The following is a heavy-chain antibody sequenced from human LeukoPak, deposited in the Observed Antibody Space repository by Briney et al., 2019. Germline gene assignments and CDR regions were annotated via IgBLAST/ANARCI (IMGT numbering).Heavy chain of an antibody. Sequence: SVKVSCKASGGTFSSYSISRVRQAPGQGLEWMGRIIPILGIANYAQKFQGRVTITADKSTSTAYMELSSLRSEDTAVYYCARGSYYDSSGYSKGYFDYWGQGTLVTVSS. V-gene: IGHV1-69*02. J-gene: IGHJ4*02. D-gene: IGHD3-22*01. CDR1: GGTFSSYS. CDR2: IIPILGIA. CDR3: ARGSYYDSSGYSKGYFDY.